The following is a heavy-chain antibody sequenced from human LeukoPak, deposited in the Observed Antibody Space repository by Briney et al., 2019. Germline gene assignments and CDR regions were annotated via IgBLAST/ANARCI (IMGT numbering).Heavy chain of an antibody. D-gene: IGHD2-8*01. Sequence: GGSLPLSCLSCRFTLRNYSMSEVRPAAWRGLAGVSGINGSGGRTYYADAVKGRFTISRDNAKNTVDLQMNSLRADDTAVYYCAKERSCIDDVCHGDLDYWGERTLVTVSS. CDR3: AKERSCIDDVCHGDLDY. CDR1: RFTLRNYS. V-gene: IGHV3-23*01. J-gene: IGHJ4*02. CDR2: INGSGGRT.